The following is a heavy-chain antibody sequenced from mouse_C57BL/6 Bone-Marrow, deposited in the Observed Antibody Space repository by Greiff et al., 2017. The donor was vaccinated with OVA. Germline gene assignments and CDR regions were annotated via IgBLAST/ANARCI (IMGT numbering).Heavy chain of an antibody. CDR3: AREGIYGYYFDY. D-gene: IGHD2-2*01. J-gene: IGHJ2*01. CDR1: GYTFTSYW. CDR2: IYPGSGST. V-gene: IGHV1-55*01. Sequence: VQLQQPGAELVKPGASVKMSCKASGYTFTSYWITWVKQRPGQGLEWIGDIYPGSGSTNYNEKFKSKATMTVDTSSSTAYMQLSSLTSEDSAVYCCAREGIYGYYFDYWGQGTTLTVSS.